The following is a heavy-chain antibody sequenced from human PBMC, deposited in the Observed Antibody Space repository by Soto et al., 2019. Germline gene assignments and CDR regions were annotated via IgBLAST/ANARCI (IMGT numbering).Heavy chain of an antibody. Sequence: ESGGGLVQPGGSLRLSCAASGFTFSSYAMSWVRQAPGKGLEWVSAISGSGGSTYYADSVKGRFTISRDNSKNTLYLQMNSMRAEDTAVYYCAKDYDILTGYFPDYWGQGTLVTVSS. V-gene: IGHV3-23*01. D-gene: IGHD3-9*01. CDR1: GFTFSSYA. CDR3: AKDYDILTGYFPDY. J-gene: IGHJ4*02. CDR2: ISGSGGST.